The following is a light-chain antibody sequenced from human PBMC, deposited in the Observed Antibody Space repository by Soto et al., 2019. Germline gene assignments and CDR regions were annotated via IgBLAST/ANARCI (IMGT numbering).Light chain of an antibody. CDR2: TAS. CDR3: QQSYSTLMYT. V-gene: IGKV1-39*01. J-gene: IGKJ2*01. Sequence: DIQMTQSPSSLSASVGDRVTITCWASQSISRSLNWYQQKPGKAPNLLIYTASSLQSGVPSRFSGSGSGTDFTLTISSVHPEDFATYYCQQSYSTLMYTFGQGTKLEIK. CDR1: QSISRS.